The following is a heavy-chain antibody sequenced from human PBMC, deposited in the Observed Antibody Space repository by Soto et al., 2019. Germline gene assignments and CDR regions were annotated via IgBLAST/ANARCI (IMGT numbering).Heavy chain of an antibody. V-gene: IGHV1-18*01. J-gene: IGHJ4*02. CDR1: GYTFTSYG. CDR3: ARFWLADIAVAGGDFAY. CDR2: ISAYNGNT. Sequence: ASVKVSCKASGYTFTSYGISWVRQAPGQGLEWMGWISAYNGNTNYAQKLQGRVTMTTDTSTSTAYMELRSLRSDDTAVYYCARFWLADIAVAGGDFAYWGQGTLVTVSS. D-gene: IGHD6-19*01.